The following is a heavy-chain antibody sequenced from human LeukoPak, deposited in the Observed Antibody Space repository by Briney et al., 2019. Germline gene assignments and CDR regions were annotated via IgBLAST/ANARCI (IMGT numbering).Heavy chain of an antibody. V-gene: IGHV3-23*01. D-gene: IGHD3-9*01. CDR2: ISGSGGST. Sequence: GGSLRLSCAASGFTFSSYAMSWVRQAPGKGLEWVSAISGSGGSTYYADSVKGRFTISGDNSKNTLYLQMNSLRAEDTAVYYCAKGTYDILTGYYDPWGQGTLVTVSS. CDR3: AKGTYDILTGYYDP. J-gene: IGHJ5*02. CDR1: GFTFSSYA.